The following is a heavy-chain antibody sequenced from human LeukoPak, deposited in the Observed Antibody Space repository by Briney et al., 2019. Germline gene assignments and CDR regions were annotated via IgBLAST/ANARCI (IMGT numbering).Heavy chain of an antibody. CDR3: ARGSEFFAY. CDR2: IYYTGSA. J-gene: IGHJ4*01. V-gene: IGHV4-31*03. CDR1: GESLSSSGYF. Sequence: SQTLSLTCTVSGESLSSSGYFWSWIRQRPGTGLEWVGYIYYTGSAYYNPSLESRVTISVDTSENQFSLRLNTVTAADTAVYYCARGSEFFAYWGQGIQIIVSS. D-gene: IGHD3-3*01.